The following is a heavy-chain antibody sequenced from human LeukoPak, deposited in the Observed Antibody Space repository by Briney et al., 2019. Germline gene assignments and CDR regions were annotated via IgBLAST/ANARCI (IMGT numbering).Heavy chain of an antibody. CDR1: GGSFSGYY. D-gene: IGHD2-2*01. CDR2: INHSGST. J-gene: IGHJ6*02. Sequence: KSSETLSLTCAVYGGSFSGYYWSWIRQPPGKGLEWIGEINHSGSTNYNPSLKSRVTISVDTSKNQFSLKLSSVTAADTAVYYCASLFYASPKTRFGGVVPAAYPYYYYGMDVWGQGTTVTVSS. V-gene: IGHV4-34*01. CDR3: ASLFYASPKTRFGGVVPAAYPYYYYGMDV.